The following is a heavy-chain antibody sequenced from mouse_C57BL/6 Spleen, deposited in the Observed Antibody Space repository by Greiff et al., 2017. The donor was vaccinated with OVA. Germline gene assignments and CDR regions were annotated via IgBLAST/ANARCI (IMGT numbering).Heavy chain of an antibody. Sequence: VQLQQSGTVLARPGASVKMSCKTSGYTFTSYWMHWVKQRPGQGLEWIGAIYPGNSDTSYNQKFKGKAKLTAVTSASTAYMELSSLTNEDSAVYYCTRWGITTVVATGDYWGQGTTLTVSS. D-gene: IGHD1-1*01. V-gene: IGHV1-5*01. CDR2: IYPGNSDT. CDR3: TRWGITTVVATGDY. J-gene: IGHJ2*01. CDR1: GYTFTSYW.